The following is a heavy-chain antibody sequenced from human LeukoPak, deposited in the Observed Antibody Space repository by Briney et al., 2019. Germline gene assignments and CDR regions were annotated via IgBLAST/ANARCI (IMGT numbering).Heavy chain of an antibody. CDR2: INSDGSST. V-gene: IGHV3-74*01. J-gene: IGHJ6*02. CDR3: ARDTAAIGYYYYAMDV. CDR1: GFTYSSYW. D-gene: IGHD2-2*02. Sequence: GGSLRLSCAASGFTYSSYWMHWVRQAPGKGLEWVSRINSDGSSTSYADSVKGRFTISRDNAKNTLYLQMNSLRAEDTAEYYCARDTAAIGYYYYAMDVWGQGTTVTVSS.